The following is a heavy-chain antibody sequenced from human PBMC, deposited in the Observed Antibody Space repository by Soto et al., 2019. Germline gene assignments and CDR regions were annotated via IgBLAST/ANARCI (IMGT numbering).Heavy chain of an antibody. D-gene: IGHD2-2*01. V-gene: IGHV3-30*18. CDR1: GFTFSTYW. CDR3: AKDRGGDCPDNSCYFGAVH. Sequence: GGSLRVSWEVSGFTFSTYWMSWVRQAPGKGLECVAVISDTGSSHYYAASVEGRFTISRENSKNTLSLHMDRLRVEDTAVYYCAKDRGGDCPDNSCYFGAVHWGQ. J-gene: IGHJ1*01. CDR2: ISDTGSSH.